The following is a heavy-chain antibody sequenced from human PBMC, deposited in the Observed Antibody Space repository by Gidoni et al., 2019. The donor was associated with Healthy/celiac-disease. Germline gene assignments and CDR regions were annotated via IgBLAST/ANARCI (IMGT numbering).Heavy chain of an antibody. D-gene: IGHD5-18*01. V-gene: IGHV1-69*01. CDR3: ARDAYSYGYSGNYYYYMDV. J-gene: IGHJ6*03. Sequence: QVQLVQSGAEVKKPGSSVKVSCKASGGTFSSYAISWVRQAPGQGLEWMGGIIPIFGTANYAQKFQGRVTITADESTSTAYMELSSLRSEDTAVYYCARDAYSYGYSGNYYYYMDVWGKGTTVTVSS. CDR1: GGTFSSYA. CDR2: IIPIFGTA.